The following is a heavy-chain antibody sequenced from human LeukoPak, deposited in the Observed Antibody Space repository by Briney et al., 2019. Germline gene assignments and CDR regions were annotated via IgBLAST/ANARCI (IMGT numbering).Heavy chain of an antibody. CDR3: ARDQGYGGNLMDV. D-gene: IGHD4-23*01. J-gene: IGHJ6*03. CDR1: GFTFSSYA. Sequence: PGGSLRLSCAASGFTFSSYAMHWVRQAPGKGLEWVAVISYDGSNKYYADSVKGRFTISRDNSKNTLYLQMNSLRAEDTAVYYCARDQGYGGNLMDVWGKGTTVTVSS. CDR2: ISYDGSNK. V-gene: IGHV3-30*04.